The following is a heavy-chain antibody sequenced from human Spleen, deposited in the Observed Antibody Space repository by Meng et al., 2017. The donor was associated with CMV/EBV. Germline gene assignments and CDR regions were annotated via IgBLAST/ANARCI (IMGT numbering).Heavy chain of an antibody. J-gene: IGHJ4*02. CDR3: ARGLQGD. V-gene: IGHV3-30-3*01. Sequence: GESLKISCAASGFTFSSYAMHWVRQAPGKGLEWVALISYDGSNKYHADSVKGRFTVSRDNSKNTLYLQMNSLRAEDTAVYYCARGLQGDWGQGTLVTVSS. CDR2: ISYDGSNK. CDR1: GFTFSSYA.